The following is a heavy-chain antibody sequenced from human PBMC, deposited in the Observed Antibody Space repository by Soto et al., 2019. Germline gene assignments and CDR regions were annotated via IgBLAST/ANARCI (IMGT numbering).Heavy chain of an antibody. Sequence: SETLSLTCTVSGGSISSGDYYWSWIRQPPGKGLEWIGYIYYSGSTYYNPSLESRVTISVDTSKNQFSLKLSSVTAADTAVYYCARDRYQLLFGNYYYYGMDVWGQGTTVTVSS. CDR1: GGSISSGDYY. J-gene: IGHJ6*02. D-gene: IGHD2-2*01. V-gene: IGHV4-30-4*01. CDR3: ARDRYQLLFGNYYYYGMDV. CDR2: IYYSGST.